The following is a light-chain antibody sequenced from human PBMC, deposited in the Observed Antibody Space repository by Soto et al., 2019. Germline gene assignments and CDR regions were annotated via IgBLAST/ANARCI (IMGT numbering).Light chain of an antibody. CDR2: DAI. CDR3: CSYVGATTYV. V-gene: IGLV2-23*01. CDR1: SSNIGGYNV. J-gene: IGLJ2*01. Sequence: QSALTQPASVSGSPGQSITISCSGTSSNIGGYNVVSWYQQHPGKAPKVIIYDAIKRPSGVSNRFSGSISGTTASLTISGIQADDEADYYCCSYVGATTYVFGSGTKLTV.